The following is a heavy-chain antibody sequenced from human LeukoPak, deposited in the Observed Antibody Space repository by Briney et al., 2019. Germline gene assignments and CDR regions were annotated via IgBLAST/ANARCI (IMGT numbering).Heavy chain of an antibody. V-gene: IGHV3-7*01. Sequence: GGSLRLSCAASGFTFSSCWMSWVRQAPGKGLEWVANIKQDGSEKYYVDSVKGRFTISRDNAKNSLYLQMNSLRAEDTAVYYCARIYPSGTEFDYWGQGTLVTVSS. CDR3: ARIYPSGTEFDY. CDR1: GFTFSSCW. J-gene: IGHJ4*02. D-gene: IGHD2-15*01. CDR2: IKQDGSEK.